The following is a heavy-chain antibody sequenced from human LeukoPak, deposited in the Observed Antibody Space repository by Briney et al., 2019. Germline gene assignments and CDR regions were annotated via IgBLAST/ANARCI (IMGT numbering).Heavy chain of an antibody. Sequence: ASVRVSCKASGYTFTSYGISWVRQAPGQGLEWMGWISGYNGNTNYAQKFQGRVTMTTDTSTSTAYMELRSLRSDDTAVYYCARVGKVSGSYYYMDVWGKGTTVTVSS. J-gene: IGHJ6*03. V-gene: IGHV1-18*01. CDR1: GYTFTSYG. CDR3: ARVGKVSGSYYYMDV. CDR2: ISGYNGNT. D-gene: IGHD1-26*01.